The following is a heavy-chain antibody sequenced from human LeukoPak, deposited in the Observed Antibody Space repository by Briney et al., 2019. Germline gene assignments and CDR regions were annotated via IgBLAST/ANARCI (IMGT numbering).Heavy chain of an antibody. Sequence: SETLSLTCTVSGYSISSGYYWGWIRQPPGKGLEWVGSIYHSGSTYYNPSLKSRVTISVDTSKNQFSLKLSSVTAADTAVYYCARTPGPAGDAFDIWGQGTMVTVSS. D-gene: IGHD3-10*01. CDR1: GYSISSGYY. J-gene: IGHJ3*02. CDR2: IYHSGST. CDR3: ARTPGPAGDAFDI. V-gene: IGHV4-38-2*02.